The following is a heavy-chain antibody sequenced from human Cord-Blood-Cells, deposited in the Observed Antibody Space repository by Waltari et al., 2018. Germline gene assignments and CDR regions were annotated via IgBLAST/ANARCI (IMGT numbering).Heavy chain of an antibody. CDR2: INHSGST. J-gene: IGHJ3*02. CDR1: GGSFSGYY. Sequence: QVQLQQWGAGLLKPSETLSLTCAVYGGSFSGYYGSWIRQPPGKGLEWIGEINHSGSTNYNPSLKGRVTISVDTSKNQFSLKLSSVTAADTAVYYCARERYCSGGSCYSAFDIWGQGTMVTVSS. D-gene: IGHD2-15*01. CDR3: ARERYCSGGSCYSAFDI. V-gene: IGHV4-34*01.